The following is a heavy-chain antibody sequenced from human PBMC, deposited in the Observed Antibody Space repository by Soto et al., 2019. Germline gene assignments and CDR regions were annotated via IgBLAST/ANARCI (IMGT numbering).Heavy chain of an antibody. J-gene: IGHJ6*02. Sequence: GGSLRLSCAASGFTFSSYAMSWVRQAPGKGLEWVSAISYSGGSTYYADSVKGRFTISRDNSKNTLYLQMNSLRVEDTAVYYCAKDLGGPYYYYGMDVWGQGTTVTVSS. V-gene: IGHV3-23*01. CDR3: AKDLGGPYYYYGMDV. D-gene: IGHD3-16*01. CDR1: GFTFSSYA. CDR2: ISYSGGST.